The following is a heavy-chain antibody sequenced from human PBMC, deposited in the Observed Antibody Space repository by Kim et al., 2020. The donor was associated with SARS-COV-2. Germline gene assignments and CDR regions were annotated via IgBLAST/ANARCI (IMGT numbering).Heavy chain of an antibody. CDR2: ISSSSSYI. V-gene: IGHV3-21*01. CDR3: APYSSSWYR. D-gene: IGHD6-13*01. Sequence: GGSLRLSCAASGFTFSSYSMNWVRQAPGKGLEWVASISSSSSYIYYADSVKGRITISRDNAKNSLYLQMNSLRAEDTAVYYCAPYSSSWYRWGQGTLVTVSS. J-gene: IGHJ4*02. CDR1: GFTFSSYS.